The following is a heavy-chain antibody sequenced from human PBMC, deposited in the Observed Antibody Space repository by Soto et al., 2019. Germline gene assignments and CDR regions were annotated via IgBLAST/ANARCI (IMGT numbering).Heavy chain of an antibody. CDR2: INPSGGST. CDR1: GYTFTSYY. V-gene: IGHV1-46*03. J-gene: IGHJ6*02. D-gene: IGHD3-3*01. CDR3: ASYDFWSGPPRAYYYYGMDV. Sequence: ASVKVSCKASGYTFTSYYMHWVRHAPGQGLEWMGIINPSGGSTSYAQKFQGRVTMTRDTSTSTVYMELSGLRSEDTAVYYCASYDFWSGPPRAYYYYGMDVWGQGTTVTVSS.